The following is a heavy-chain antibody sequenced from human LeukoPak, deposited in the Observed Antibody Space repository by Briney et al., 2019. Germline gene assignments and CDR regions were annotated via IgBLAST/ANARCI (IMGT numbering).Heavy chain of an antibody. D-gene: IGHD3-22*01. J-gene: IGHJ4*02. CDR1: GGSFSGYY. V-gene: IGHV4-34*01. CDR2: INHSGST. Sequence: SETLSLTCAVYGGSFSGYYCSWIRQPPGKGLEWIGEINHSGSTNYNPSLKTRVTLPVDTSKNQFSLKLSSVTAADTAVYYCARGQPWYYYDSSGYYYYYWGQGTLVTVSS. CDR3: ARGQPWYYYDSSGYYYYY.